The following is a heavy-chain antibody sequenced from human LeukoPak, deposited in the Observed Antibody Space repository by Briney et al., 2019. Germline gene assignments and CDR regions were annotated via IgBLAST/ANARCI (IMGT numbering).Heavy chain of an antibody. J-gene: IGHJ3*02. V-gene: IGHV1-2*02. D-gene: IGHD6-6*01. Sequence: ASVKVSCKASGYTFTGYYMHWVRQAPGQGLEWMGWINPNSGGTNYAQKFQGRVTMTRDTSISTAYMELSRLRSDDTAVYYCARGSSSSDGAFDIWGQGTMVTVSS. CDR3: ARGSSSSDGAFDI. CDR1: GYTFTGYY. CDR2: INPNSGGT.